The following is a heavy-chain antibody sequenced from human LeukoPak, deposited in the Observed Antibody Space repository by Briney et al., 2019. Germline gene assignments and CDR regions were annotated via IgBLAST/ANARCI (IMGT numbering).Heavy chain of an antibody. D-gene: IGHD6-19*01. CDR2: INHSGST. Sequence: PSETLSLTCAVYGGSFSGYYWSWIRQPPGKGLERIGEINHSGSTNYNPSLKSRVTISVDTSKNQFSLKLSSVTAADTAVYYCARREWLVPENWFDPWGQGTLVTVSS. CDR1: GGSFSGYY. J-gene: IGHJ5*02. V-gene: IGHV4-34*01. CDR3: ARREWLVPENWFDP.